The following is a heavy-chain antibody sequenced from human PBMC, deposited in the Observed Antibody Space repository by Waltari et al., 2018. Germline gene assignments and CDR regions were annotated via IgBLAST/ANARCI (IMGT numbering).Heavy chain of an antibody. CDR3: VTLEPPGHYFYMDV. V-gene: IGHV3-53*02. CDR2: ITPNDDT. Sequence: EVQLVDTGGALIQTGGSLRLSCSASGFTVSPNSMGLVRLAPGQGPEWVSSITPNDDTFYSDSVRGRFNILRDTSKNTLHLQMSFPRAEDTAVYYCVTLEPPGHYFYMDVWGKGTTVNVSS. J-gene: IGHJ6*03. CDR1: GFTVSPNS. D-gene: IGHD2-8*02.